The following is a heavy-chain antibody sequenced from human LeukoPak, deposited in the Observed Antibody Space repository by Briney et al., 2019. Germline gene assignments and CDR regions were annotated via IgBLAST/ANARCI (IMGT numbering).Heavy chain of an antibody. CDR1: GFTFDDYA. J-gene: IGHJ3*01. Sequence: SGGSPRLSCAASGFTFDDYAMHWVRQAPGKGLEWVSGISWNSGSIGYADSVKGRFTISRDNAKNSLYLQMNSLRAEDTAVYYCASEDSSDFLGDAFDVWGQGTMVTVSS. D-gene: IGHD3-22*01. CDR3: ASEDSSDFLGDAFDV. CDR2: ISWNSGSI. V-gene: IGHV3-9*01.